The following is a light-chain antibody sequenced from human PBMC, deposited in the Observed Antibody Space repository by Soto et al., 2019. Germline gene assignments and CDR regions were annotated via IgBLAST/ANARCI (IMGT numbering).Light chain of an antibody. CDR3: QQTNSFPLT. V-gene: IGKV1D-12*01. CDR1: QGISTS. Sequence: DIQMTQSPSSVSAFVGDGVTITCRASQGISTSLGWYQQKPGKAPKLLIYAASSLQSGVPSRFSGTGSGTDFTLTISSLQPEDFATYYCQQTNSFPLTFGGGTKVDIK. CDR2: AAS. J-gene: IGKJ4*01.